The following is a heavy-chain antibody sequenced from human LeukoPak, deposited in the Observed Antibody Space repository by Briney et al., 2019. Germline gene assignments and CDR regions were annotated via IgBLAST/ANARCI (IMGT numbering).Heavy chain of an antibody. V-gene: IGHV3-74*01. Sequence: GGSLRLSCAASGFTFSSYWMNWVRQAPGKGLVWVSRIASDGSSTTYADSVKGRFSISGDNAKNTLYLQMNSLRVEDTAVYYCARGRPHGNDYWGQGTLVTVSS. CDR2: IASDGSST. D-gene: IGHD4-23*01. CDR1: GFTFSSYW. CDR3: ARGRPHGNDY. J-gene: IGHJ4*02.